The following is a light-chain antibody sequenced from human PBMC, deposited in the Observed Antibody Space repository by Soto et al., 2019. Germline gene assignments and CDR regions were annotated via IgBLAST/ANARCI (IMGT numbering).Light chain of an antibody. J-gene: IGKJ5*01. V-gene: IGKV1-39*01. CDR3: QQSYRTPIT. CDR2: AAS. CDR1: QTISNY. Sequence: DIHMTQSPSSLSAFVGDRVTITCRAGQTISNYVNWYQQKPGKAPKVLIYAASTLQSGVPSRFSGSGSGADFTLTISSLQPEDFATYYCQQSYRTPITFGQGTRLEIK.